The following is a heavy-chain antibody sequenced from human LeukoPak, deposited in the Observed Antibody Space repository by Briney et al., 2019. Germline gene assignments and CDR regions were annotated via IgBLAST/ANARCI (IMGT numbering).Heavy chain of an antibody. CDR2: IYHSGST. J-gene: IGHJ4*02. V-gene: IGHV4-4*02. CDR1: GGSISSSNW. D-gene: IGHD3-10*01. Sequence: SETLSLTCAVSGGSISSSNWWSWVRQPPGKGLEWIGEIYHSGSTNYNPSLKSRVTISVDKSKNQFSLKLSSVTAADTAVYYCARRYYYGSGSYSPTYYFDYWGQGTLVTVSS. CDR3: ARRYYYGSGSYSPTYYFDY.